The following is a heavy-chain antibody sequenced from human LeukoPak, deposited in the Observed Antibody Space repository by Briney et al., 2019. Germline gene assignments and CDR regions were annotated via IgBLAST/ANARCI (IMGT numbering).Heavy chain of an antibody. CDR2: IYYSGST. V-gene: IGHV4-30-4*01. CDR1: GGSISSGDYY. D-gene: IGHD3-22*01. Sequence: SQTLPLTCTVSGGSISSGDYYWSWIRQPPGKGLEWIGYIYYSGSTYCNPSLKSRITMSVDSSKNQFSLNLSSVTAADTAVYYCARKFRYYDSSGYYVDYWGQGTLVTVSS. J-gene: IGHJ4*02. CDR3: ARKFRYYDSSGYYVDY.